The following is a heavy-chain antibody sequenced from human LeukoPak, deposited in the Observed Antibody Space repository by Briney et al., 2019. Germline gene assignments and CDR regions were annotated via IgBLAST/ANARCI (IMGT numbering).Heavy chain of an antibody. V-gene: IGHV3-30*04. CDR3: ARDVGGFFDP. CDR1: GFTLSSYA. Sequence: GRSLRLSCAASGFTLSSYAMHWVRQAPGKGLEWVAVISYDGSNKYYADSVKGRFTISRDNSKNTLYLQMNSLRAEDTAVYYCARDVGGFFDPWGQGTLVTVSS. D-gene: IGHD3-16*01. J-gene: IGHJ5*02. CDR2: ISYDGSNK.